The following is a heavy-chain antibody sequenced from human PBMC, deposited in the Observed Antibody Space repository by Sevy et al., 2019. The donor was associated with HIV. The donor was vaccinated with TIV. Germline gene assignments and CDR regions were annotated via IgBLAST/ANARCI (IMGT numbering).Heavy chain of an antibody. Sequence: GGSLRLSCAASGFTFSSYAMNWVRQAPGKGLQWVSAISVADSSTHYAYSVKGRLTISRDSSKNSLYLQMNSQRAEDKAIYYCAKDVVVLIGDAFDIWGQGTMVTVSS. CDR2: ISVADSST. V-gene: IGHV3-23*01. CDR3: AKDVVVLIGDAFDI. J-gene: IGHJ3*02. D-gene: IGHD3-22*01. CDR1: GFTFSSYA.